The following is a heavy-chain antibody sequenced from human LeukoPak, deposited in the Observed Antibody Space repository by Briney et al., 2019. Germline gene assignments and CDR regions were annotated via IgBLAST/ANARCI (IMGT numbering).Heavy chain of an antibody. CDR3: ARGPYYYYYYYMDV. V-gene: IGHV4-59*12. J-gene: IGHJ6*03. CDR2: IYYSGSI. CDR1: GGSISSYY. Sequence: SETLSLTCTVSGGSISSYYWSWIRQPPGKGLEWIGYIYYSGSINYNPSLKSRVTISVDTPKNQFSLKLSSVTAADTAVYYCARGPYYYYYYYMDVWGKGTTVTVSS.